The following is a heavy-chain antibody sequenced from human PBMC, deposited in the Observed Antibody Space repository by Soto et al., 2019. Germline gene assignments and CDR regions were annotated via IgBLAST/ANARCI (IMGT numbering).Heavy chain of an antibody. V-gene: IGHV6-1*01. CDR1: GDSVSSNSAA. CDR2: TYYRSKWYN. D-gene: IGHD6-19*01. J-gene: IGHJ6*02. CDR3: ARAGIMLQYSCGQLRFEYYYYGMDI. Sequence: PSQTLSLTCAISGDSVSSNSAAWNWIRQSPSRGLEWLGRTYYRSKWYNDYAVSVKSRITINPDTSKNQFSLQLNSVTPEDTAVYYCARAGIMLQYSCGQLRFEYYYYGMDIWGQGTTVTVSS.